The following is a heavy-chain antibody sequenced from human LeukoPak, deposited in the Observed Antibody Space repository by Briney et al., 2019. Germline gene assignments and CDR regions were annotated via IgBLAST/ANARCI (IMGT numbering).Heavy chain of an antibody. CDR2: IRYDGSNK. CDR1: GFTFSSYG. D-gene: IGHD6-13*01. Sequence: PGGSLRLSCAASGFTFSSYGMHWVRQAPGKGLEWVAFIRYDGSNKYYADSVKGRFTISRDNSKNTLYLQMNSLRAEDTAVYYCAKNRIAAAGRGFISDYYYMDVWGKGTTVTVSS. V-gene: IGHV3-30*02. J-gene: IGHJ6*03. CDR3: AKNRIAAAGRGFISDYYYMDV.